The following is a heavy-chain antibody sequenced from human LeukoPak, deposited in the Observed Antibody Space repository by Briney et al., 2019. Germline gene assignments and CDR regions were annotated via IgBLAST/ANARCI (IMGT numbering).Heavy chain of an antibody. D-gene: IGHD1-26*01. Sequence: SETLSLTCTVSGGSIRSSSHYWGWIRQPPEKGLEWIGCIYYSGSTNYNPSLKSRVTISVDTSKNQFSLKLSSVTAADTAVYYCARGVSYAGRLYYYYYYYMDVWGKGTTVTISS. V-gene: IGHV4-61*05. CDR1: GGSIRSSSHY. CDR2: IYYSGST. J-gene: IGHJ6*03. CDR3: ARGVSYAGRLYYYYYYYMDV.